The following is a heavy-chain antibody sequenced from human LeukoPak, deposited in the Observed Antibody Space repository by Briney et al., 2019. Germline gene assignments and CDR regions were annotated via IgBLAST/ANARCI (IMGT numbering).Heavy chain of an antibody. CDR3: ARFQAAAGTRGFDY. Sequence: GGSLRLSCAASGFTFSSYAMSWVRQAPGKGLEWVSAISGSGGSTYYADSVKGRFTISRDNSKNTLYLQMNSLRADDTAVYYCARFQAAAGTRGFDYWGQGTLVIVSS. V-gene: IGHV3-23*01. CDR2: ISGSGGST. J-gene: IGHJ4*02. CDR1: GFTFSSYA. D-gene: IGHD6-13*01.